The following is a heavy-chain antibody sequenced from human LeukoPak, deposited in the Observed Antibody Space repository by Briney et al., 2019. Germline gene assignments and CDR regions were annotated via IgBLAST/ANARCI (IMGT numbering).Heavy chain of an antibody. V-gene: IGHV4-38-2*02. D-gene: IGHD3-22*01. Sequence: SETLSLTCTVSAYSISTVYYWGWIRQAPGKGLEWIGSIHHSGNAYYNPFLKSRVTISVDTSKNQFSLKLSSVTAADTAVYYCAREDYYDSSGYYFDYWGQGTMVTVSS. CDR3: AREDYYDSSGYYFDY. CDR2: IHHSGNA. J-gene: IGHJ4*02. CDR1: AYSISTVYY.